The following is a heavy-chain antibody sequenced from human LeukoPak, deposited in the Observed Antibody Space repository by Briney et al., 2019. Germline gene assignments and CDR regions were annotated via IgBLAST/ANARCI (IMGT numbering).Heavy chain of an antibody. CDR2: IYWDDDK. CDR3: AHSISIFGVVIIVNWFDP. CDR1: GFSLSTSGVG. Sequence: SGPTQVNPTQTLTLTCTFSGFSLSTSGVGVGWIRQPPGKALEWLALIYWDDDKRYSPSLRSRLTITKDTSKNQVVLTMTNMDPVDTATYYCAHSISIFGVVIIVNWFDPWGQGTLVTVSS. V-gene: IGHV2-5*02. J-gene: IGHJ5*02. D-gene: IGHD3-3*01.